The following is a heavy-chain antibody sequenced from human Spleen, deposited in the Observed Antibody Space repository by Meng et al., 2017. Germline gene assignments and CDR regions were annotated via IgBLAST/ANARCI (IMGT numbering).Heavy chain of an antibody. Sequence: ESLKISCAASGFTFSNAWMTWVRQAPGKGLEWIGSVYYSGITYYNPSLESRVSISVDTSKNNFSLKLSSVTAADTAVYCCARDRVGGTAAQFDYWGQGTLVTVSS. CDR3: ARDRVGGTAAQFDY. V-gene: IGHV4-59*12. CDR2: VYYSGIT. J-gene: IGHJ4*02. D-gene: IGHD1-26*01. CDR1: GFTFSNAW.